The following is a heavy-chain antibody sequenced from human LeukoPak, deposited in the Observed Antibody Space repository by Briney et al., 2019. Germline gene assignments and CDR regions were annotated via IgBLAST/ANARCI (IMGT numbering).Heavy chain of an antibody. CDR2: INGNGLST. D-gene: IGHD5-24*01. CDR1: GFTFNTYA. J-gene: IGHJ4*02. V-gene: IGHV3-23*01. CDR3: AKDVEMATTYYFDY. Sequence: GGSLRLSCAASGFTFNTYAMAWVRQAPGKGLEWVSSINGNGLSTYYADSVKGRFTISRDNSKNTLYLQMNSLRAEDTAVYYCAKDVEMATTYYFDYWGQGTLVTVSS.